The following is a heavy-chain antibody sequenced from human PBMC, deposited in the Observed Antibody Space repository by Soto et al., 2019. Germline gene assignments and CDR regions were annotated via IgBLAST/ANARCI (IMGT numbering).Heavy chain of an antibody. CDR1: GFNFGNYA. V-gene: IGHV3-9*01. Sequence: VLLVESGGGLVQPGRSLRLSCAVSGFNFGNYAMHWVRQAPGKGLERVAAINWTRDKVAYADSVLGRFTIFRDSAKNSLHLQMNDRTTHDTALYYCAKDKGGTPYYIDSWGQGILVTVSS. J-gene: IGHJ4*02. CDR2: INWTRDKV. CDR3: AKDKGGTPYYIDS. D-gene: IGHD6-25*01.